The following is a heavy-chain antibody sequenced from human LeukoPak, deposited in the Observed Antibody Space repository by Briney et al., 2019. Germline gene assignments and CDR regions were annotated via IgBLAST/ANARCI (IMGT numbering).Heavy chain of an antibody. CDR3: ASLRSGPRYGMDV. CDR1: GFTFISYG. Sequence: GGSLRLSCEASGFTFISYGMHWVRQAPGKGLEGVAIIWHDGSNKYYADSVKGRFTISRDNSRNMVYLQMSSLRVEDTAVYYCASLRSGPRYGMDVWGQGTTVTVS. J-gene: IGHJ6*02. V-gene: IGHV3-33*01. D-gene: IGHD3-3*01. CDR2: IWHDGSNK.